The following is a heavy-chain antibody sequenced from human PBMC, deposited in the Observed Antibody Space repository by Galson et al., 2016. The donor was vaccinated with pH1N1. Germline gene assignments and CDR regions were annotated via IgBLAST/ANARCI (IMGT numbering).Heavy chain of an antibody. CDR1: GFTFDDYA. D-gene: IGHD6-19*01. Sequence: SLRLSCAASGFTFDDYAMNWVRQAPGKGLEWVSGISWNSGSIGYADSVKGRFTISRDNAKNSLYLQMNSLRAEDTALYYCAKVLGYSSGWYDYWGQGTLVTVSS. J-gene: IGHJ4*02. V-gene: IGHV3-9*01. CDR3: AKVLGYSSGWYDY. CDR2: ISWNSGSI.